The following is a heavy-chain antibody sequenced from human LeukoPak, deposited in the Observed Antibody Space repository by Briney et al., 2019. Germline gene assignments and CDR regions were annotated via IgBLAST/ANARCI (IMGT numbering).Heavy chain of an antibody. CDR3: ATRYSRSPLVVENYYYYMDV. D-gene: IGHD6-13*01. CDR2: IIPIFGTA. Sequence: SVKVSCKASGGTFSSYAISWVRQAPGQGLEWMGGIIPIFGTANYAQKFQGRVTITTDESTSTAYMELSGLRSEDTAVYYCATRYSRSPLVVENYYYYMDVWGQGTTVTVSS. CDR1: GGTFSSYA. J-gene: IGHJ6*03. V-gene: IGHV1-69*05.